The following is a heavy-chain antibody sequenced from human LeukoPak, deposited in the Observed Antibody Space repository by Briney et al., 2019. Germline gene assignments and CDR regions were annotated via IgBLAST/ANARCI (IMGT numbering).Heavy chain of an antibody. CDR1: GGSIRSYY. D-gene: IGHD3-22*01. J-gene: IGHJ4*02. CDR3: ARERGDYYDSRQLDY. V-gene: IGHV4-59*12. Sequence: SETLSLTCTVSGGSIRSYYWSWIRQPPGKGLEWIGEIYHSGSTNYNPSLKSRVTISVDKSKNQFSLKLSSVTAADTAVYYCARERGDYYDSRQLDYWGQGTLVTVSS. CDR2: IYHSGST.